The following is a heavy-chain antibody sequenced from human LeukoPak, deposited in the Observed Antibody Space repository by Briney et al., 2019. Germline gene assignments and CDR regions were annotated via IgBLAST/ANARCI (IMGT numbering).Heavy chain of an antibody. CDR2: INPNTGGT. Sequence: ASVTVSCKASGYTFTGCYIHWVRQAPGQGLEWMGWINPNTGGTHYAQHFQGRVTMTRDTSITTAYMELSRLISDDTALYYCATLGGHSLAAQSGYWGQGTLVTVSS. CDR3: ATLGGHSLAAQSGY. D-gene: IGHD2-15*01. V-gene: IGHV1-2*02. J-gene: IGHJ4*02. CDR1: GYTFTGCY.